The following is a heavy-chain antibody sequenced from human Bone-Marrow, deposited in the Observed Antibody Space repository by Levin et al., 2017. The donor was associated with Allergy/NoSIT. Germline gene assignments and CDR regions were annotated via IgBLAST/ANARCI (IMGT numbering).Heavy chain of an antibody. CDR3: AREGELRSHTFDP. D-gene: IGHD1-7*01. Sequence: SQTLSLTCSVYGGSIGSGSYYWSWIRQPPGKGLEWIGYIYNTGTTDYNPSLRSRVSMSVDTSKNQFSLNLSSVTAADTAVYYCAREGELRSHTFDPWGQGTLVTVSS. V-gene: IGHV4-31*03. CDR2: IYNTGTT. J-gene: IGHJ5*02. CDR1: GGSIGSGSYY.